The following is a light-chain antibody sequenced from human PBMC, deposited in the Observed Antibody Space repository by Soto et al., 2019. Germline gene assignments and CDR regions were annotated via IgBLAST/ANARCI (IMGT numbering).Light chain of an antibody. CDR3: GTWYSSLRAGGV. CDR2: DNN. V-gene: IGLV1-51*01. Sequence: QSVLTQPPSVSAAPGQKVTISCSGSNSNIGNNYVSWYQHLPGTAPKLLLYDNNKRPSGIPDRFSGAKSGTSATLGITGLQTGDEADDYCGTWYSSLRAGGVFGGGTKLTVL. J-gene: IGLJ2*01. CDR1: NSNIGNNY.